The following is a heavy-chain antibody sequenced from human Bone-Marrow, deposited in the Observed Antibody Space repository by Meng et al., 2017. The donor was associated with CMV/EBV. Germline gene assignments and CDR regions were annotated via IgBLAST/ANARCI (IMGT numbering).Heavy chain of an antibody. Sequence: GESLKISCAASGFTFSIYWMSWVRQAPGKGLEWEANINEDGTENNYADSVKGRFTISRDNAKKSLYLQMNSLRAEDTAVYYCARDLPGGYCSGFCYYGMDVWGQGTTVTVSS. D-gene: IGHD2-15*01. V-gene: IGHV3-7*01. J-gene: IGHJ6*02. CDR2: INEDGTEN. CDR3: ARDLPGGYCSGFCYYGMDV. CDR1: GFTFSIYW.